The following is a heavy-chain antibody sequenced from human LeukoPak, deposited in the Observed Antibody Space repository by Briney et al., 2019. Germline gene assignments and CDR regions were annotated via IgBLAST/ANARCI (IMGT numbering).Heavy chain of an antibody. CDR1: GGSISSSSYY. J-gene: IGHJ4*02. V-gene: IGHV4-39*01. CDR3: ARHLRTAAVDY. CDR2: IYYSGST. D-gene: IGHD6-13*01. Sequence: SETLSLTCTVSGGSISSSSYYWGWIRQPPGKGLEWIGSIYYSGSTYYNPSLKSRVTISVDTSKNQFSLKLSSVTAADTAVYYCARHLRTAAVDYWGQGSLVTVSS.